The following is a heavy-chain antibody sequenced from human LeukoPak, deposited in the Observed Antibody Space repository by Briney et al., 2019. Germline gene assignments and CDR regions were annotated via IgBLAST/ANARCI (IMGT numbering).Heavy chain of an antibody. D-gene: IGHD6-13*01. CDR2: IYYSGST. V-gene: IGHV4-59*12. J-gene: IGHJ4*02. Sequence: SETLSLTCTVSGGSISSYYWSWIRQPPGKGLEWIGYIYYSGSTNYNPSLKSRVTISVDTSKNQFSLKLSSVTAADTAVYYCARLGGVSSSWKIDYWGQGTLVTVSS. CDR3: ARLGGVSSSWKIDY. CDR1: GGSISSYY.